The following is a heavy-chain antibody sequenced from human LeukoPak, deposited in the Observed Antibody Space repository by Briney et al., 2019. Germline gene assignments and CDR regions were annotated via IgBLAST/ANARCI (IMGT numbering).Heavy chain of an antibody. CDR1: GGSVSSYNYY. CDR2: INHSGST. D-gene: IGHD5-24*01. J-gene: IGHJ6*02. Sequence: SETLSLACTVSGGSVSSYNYYWSWIRQPPGKGLEWIGEINHSGSTNYNPSLKSRVTISVDTSKNQFSLKLSSVTAADTAVYYCARGTNRRDGYNFPYYYYYGMDVWGQGTTVTVSS. V-gene: IGHV4-39*07. CDR3: ARGTNRRDGYNFPYYYYYGMDV.